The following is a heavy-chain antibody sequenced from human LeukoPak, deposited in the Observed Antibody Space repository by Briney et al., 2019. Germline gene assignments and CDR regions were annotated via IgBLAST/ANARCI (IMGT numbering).Heavy chain of an antibody. J-gene: IGHJ6*03. Sequence: ASVKVSCKASGYTFTGYYMHWVRQAPGQGLEWMGWFNPNSGGTNYAQKFQGRVTMTRDTSISTAYMELSRLRSDDTAVYYCARGPPAIKGIAVAGRDIYYYYYYMDVGGKGTTVTVSS. CDR1: GYTFTGYY. V-gene: IGHV1-2*02. CDR2: FNPNSGGT. CDR3: ARGPPAIKGIAVAGRDIYYYYYYMDV. D-gene: IGHD6-19*01.